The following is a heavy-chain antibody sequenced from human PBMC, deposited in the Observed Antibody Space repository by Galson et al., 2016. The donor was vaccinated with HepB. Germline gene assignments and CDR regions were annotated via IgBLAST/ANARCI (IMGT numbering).Heavy chain of an antibody. CDR2: ISYDGSNK. CDR3: AKDRGDTAINP. J-gene: IGHJ5*02. Sequence: SLRLSCAASGFTFSSYGMHWVRQAPGKGLEWVAVISYDGSNKYYADSVKGRFTISRDNYKNTMYLQMNSLRAEDTAVYYCAKDRGDTAINPWGQGTLVTVSS. V-gene: IGHV3-30*18. D-gene: IGHD5-18*01. CDR1: GFTFSSYG.